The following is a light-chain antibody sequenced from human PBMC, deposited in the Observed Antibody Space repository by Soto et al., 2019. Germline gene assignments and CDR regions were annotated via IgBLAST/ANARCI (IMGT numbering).Light chain of an antibody. CDR3: QQYYSDVFT. J-gene: IGKJ2*01. CDR2: WAS. Sequence: DIVLTQSPEFLAVPLGERATINCKSSQSLLYSSNNKTYLAWYQHRPGHSPKMLIFWASARESGVPDRFSGSGSETDFTLSLSRLQAEDAAVYYCQQYYSDVFTFGQGTRLEIK. CDR1: QSLLYSSNNKTY. V-gene: IGKV4-1*01.